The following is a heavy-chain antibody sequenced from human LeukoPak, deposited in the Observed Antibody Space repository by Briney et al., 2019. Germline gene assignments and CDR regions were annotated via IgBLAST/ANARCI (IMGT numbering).Heavy chain of an antibody. V-gene: IGHV1-8*03. Sequence: ASVKVSCKASGYTFTSSDINWVGQATGHGLECLGWMNPNSGNTGYAQKFQGRVTITRNTSISTAYMELSSLRSEDTAVYYCARVIPYYDYVWGSYRYRNWFDPWGQGTLVTVSS. CDR2: MNPNSGNT. CDR3: ARVIPYYDYVWGSYRYRNWFDP. D-gene: IGHD3-16*02. CDR1: GYTFTSSD. J-gene: IGHJ5*02.